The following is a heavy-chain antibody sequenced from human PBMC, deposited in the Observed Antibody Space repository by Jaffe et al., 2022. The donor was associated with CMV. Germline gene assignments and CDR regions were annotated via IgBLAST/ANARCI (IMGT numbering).Heavy chain of an antibody. CDR2: ISSSSSYI. D-gene: IGHD1-26*01. Sequence: EVQLVESGGGLVKPGGSLRLSCAASGFTFSSYSMNWVRQAPGKGLEWVSSISSSSSYIYYADSVKGRFTISRDNAKNSLYLQMNSLRAEDTAVYYCARGAFGGWELGGPAENYFDYWGQGTLVTVSS. V-gene: IGHV3-21*01. CDR1: GFTFSSYS. J-gene: IGHJ4*02. CDR3: ARGAFGGWELGGPAENYFDY.